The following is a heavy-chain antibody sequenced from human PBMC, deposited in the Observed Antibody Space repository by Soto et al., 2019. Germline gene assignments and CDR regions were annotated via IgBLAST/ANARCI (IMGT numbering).Heavy chain of an antibody. CDR2: ISRSGSTI. CDR1: GLTFSDYY. D-gene: IGHD1-1*01. V-gene: IGHV3-11*01. Sequence: PGGSLRLSCAASGLTFSDYYMSWIRQAPGKGLEWVSYISRSGSTIYYADSVKGRFTISRDNAKNSLYVQMNSLRAEDTAVYYCARSYSLNWPFDFWGQGTLVTVSS. CDR3: ARSYSLNWPFDF. J-gene: IGHJ4*02.